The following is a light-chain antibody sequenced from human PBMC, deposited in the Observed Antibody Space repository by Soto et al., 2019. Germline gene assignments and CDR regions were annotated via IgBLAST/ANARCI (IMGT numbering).Light chain of an antibody. V-gene: IGKV3-11*01. CDR1: KSVAGRY. Sequence: VLTQSPGALSLSPGEGTTLSCRVSKSVAGRYFAWYEQKPGQAPRLLIYDASKRATGIPARFSGSGSGTDFTLTISSLEPEDFAVYYCQQRSNWPPSFGQGTRLEIK. CDR3: QQRSNWPPS. CDR2: DAS. J-gene: IGKJ5*01.